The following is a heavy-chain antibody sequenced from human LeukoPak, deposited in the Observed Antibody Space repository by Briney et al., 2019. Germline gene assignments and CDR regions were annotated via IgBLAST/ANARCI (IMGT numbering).Heavy chain of an antibody. J-gene: IGHJ4*02. CDR1: GFTFSSYA. V-gene: IGHV3-23*01. CDR2: ISGSGGST. D-gene: IGHD3-22*01. CDR3: AKGQLAYYYDSSGYLIHD. Sequence: GGSLRLSCAASGFTFSSYAMSWVRQAPGKGLEWVSAISGSGGSTYYADSVKGRFTISRDNSKNTLYLQMNSLRAEDTAVYYCAKGQLAYYYDSSGYLIHDWGQGPLVTVSS.